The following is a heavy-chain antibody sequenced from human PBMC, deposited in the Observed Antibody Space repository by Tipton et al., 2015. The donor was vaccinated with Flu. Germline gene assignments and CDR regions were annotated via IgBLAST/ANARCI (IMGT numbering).Heavy chain of an antibody. D-gene: IGHD1-26*01. CDR1: GGSTTSSGYH. V-gene: IGHV4-39*07. CDR3: ATVSSYYFFFDS. J-gene: IGHJ4*02. CDR2: VYSTGDT. Sequence: LRLSCTVSGGSTTSSGYHWAWIRQPPGKGLEWIGSVYSTGDTFYNPSLKSRVTISADTSKSQFSLKLTSVTAADTAEYYCATVSSYYFFFDSWGQGTLVTVSS.